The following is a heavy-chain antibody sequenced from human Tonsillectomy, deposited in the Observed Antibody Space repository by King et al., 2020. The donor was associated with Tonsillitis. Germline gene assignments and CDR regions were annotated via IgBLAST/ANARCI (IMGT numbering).Heavy chain of an antibody. CDR3: AREEAVLVVNYYDSSASGLYYGMDV. D-gene: IGHD3-22*01. CDR2: IYTSGST. J-gene: IGHJ6*02. V-gene: IGHV4-4*07. CDR1: GGSISSYY. Sequence: VQLQESGPGLVKPSETLSLTCTVSGGSISSYYWSWIRQPAGEGLEWIGRIYTSGSTNYNPSLKSRVTMSVDTSKNQFSLKLSSVTAADTAVYHCAREEAVLVVNYYDSSASGLYYGMDVWGQGTTVTVSS.